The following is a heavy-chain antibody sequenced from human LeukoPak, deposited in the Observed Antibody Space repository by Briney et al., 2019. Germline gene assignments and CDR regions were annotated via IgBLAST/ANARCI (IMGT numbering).Heavy chain of an antibody. CDR3: ARDLEGLDP. CDR2: ISSSSSTK. J-gene: IGHJ5*02. V-gene: IGHV3-48*01. CDR1: GFTFSTYS. D-gene: IGHD5-24*01. Sequence: GGSLRLSCAASGFTFSTYSMNWVRQAPQKGLEWVSYISSSSSTKYYADSVKGRFTISRDDAKNTLYLQMNSLRTEDTAVYYCARDLEGLDPWGQGTLVVVSS.